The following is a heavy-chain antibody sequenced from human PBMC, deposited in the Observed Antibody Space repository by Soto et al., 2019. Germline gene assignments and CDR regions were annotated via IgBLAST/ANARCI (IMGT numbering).Heavy chain of an antibody. CDR3: ARDAYYDNLTIPHYDGMDV. J-gene: IGHJ6*02. V-gene: IGHV5-51*01. CDR1: GYSFTSYW. D-gene: IGHD3-9*01. Sequence: GESLKISCKGSGYSFTSYWIGWVRQMPGKGLEWMGIIYPGDSDTRYSPSFQGQVTISADKSISTAYLQWSSLKASDPAMYYCARDAYYDNLTIPHYDGMDVWSQGTTVTVSS. CDR2: IYPGDSDT.